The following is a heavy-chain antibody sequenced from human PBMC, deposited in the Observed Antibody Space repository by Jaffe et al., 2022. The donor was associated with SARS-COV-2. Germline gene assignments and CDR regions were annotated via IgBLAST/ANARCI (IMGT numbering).Heavy chain of an antibody. Sequence: QVQLVQSGAEVKKPGASVKVSCKASGYTFTSYDINWVRQATGQGLEWMGWMNPNSGNTGYAQKFQGRVTMTRNTSISTAYMELSSLRSEDTAVYYCAREGGSDDFWSGYRYYYYGMDVWGQGTTVTVSS. CDR1: GYTFTSYD. CDR3: AREGGSDDFWSGYRYYYYGMDV. D-gene: IGHD3-3*01. J-gene: IGHJ6*02. CDR2: MNPNSGNT. V-gene: IGHV1-8*01.